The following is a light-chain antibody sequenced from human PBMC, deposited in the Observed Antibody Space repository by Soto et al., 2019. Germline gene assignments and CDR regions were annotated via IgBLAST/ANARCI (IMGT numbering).Light chain of an antibody. J-gene: IGLJ3*02. CDR2: NIS. Sequence: QTVVTQEPSLTVSPGGTVTLTCGSSTGAVTSGHYPYWFQQKPGQAPRTLVYNISDKHSWAPARFSGSLLGGKAALTLSGAQPEDEAEYYCLLSYSGARVFGGGTKLTVL. V-gene: IGLV7-46*01. CDR1: TGAVTSGHY. CDR3: LLSYSGARV.